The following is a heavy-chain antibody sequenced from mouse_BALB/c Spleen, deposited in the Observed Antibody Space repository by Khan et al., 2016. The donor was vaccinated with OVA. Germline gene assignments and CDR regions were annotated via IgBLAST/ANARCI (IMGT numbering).Heavy chain of an antibody. CDR3: AREIYYDYAYYYAMDY. Sequence: QVQLQQSGPGLVAPSQSLSITCTVSGFSLTGYGVNWVRQPPGKGLEWLGMIWGDGSTDYNSALKSRLSINKDNSKSQVFLKMNSLHTDDTARYYCAREIYYDYAYYYAMDYWGQGTSVTVSS. CDR1: GFSLTGYG. V-gene: IGHV2-6-7*01. J-gene: IGHJ4*01. D-gene: IGHD2-4*01. CDR2: IWGDGST.